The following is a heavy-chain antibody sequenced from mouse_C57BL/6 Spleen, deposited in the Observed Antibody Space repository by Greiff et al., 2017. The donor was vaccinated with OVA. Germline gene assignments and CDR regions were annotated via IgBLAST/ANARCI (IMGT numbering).Heavy chain of an antibody. CDR3: ARNGDGNYPFAD. J-gene: IGHJ3*01. D-gene: IGHD2-1*01. Sequence: QVQLQQSGPELVKPGASVKISCKASGYSFTSYYIHWVKQRPGQGLEWIGWIYPGSGNTKYNEKFKGKATLTADTSSSTAYMQLSSLTSEDSAVYYCARNGDGNYPFADWGQGTLVTVSA. CDR1: GYSFTSYY. V-gene: IGHV1-66*01. CDR2: IYPGSGNT.